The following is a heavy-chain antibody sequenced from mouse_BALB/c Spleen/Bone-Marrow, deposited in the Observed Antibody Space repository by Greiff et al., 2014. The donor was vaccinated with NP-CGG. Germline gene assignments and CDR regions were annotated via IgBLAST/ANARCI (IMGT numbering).Heavy chain of an antibody. CDR3: ARDYYGRGWYFDV. J-gene: IGHJ1*01. Sequence: VQRVESGAELVMPGASVKMSCKASGYTFTDYWMHWVKQRPGQGLEWIGAIDTSDSYTSYNQKFKGKATLTVDESSSTAHMQLSSVTSEDSAVYYCARDYYGRGWYFDVWGAGTTVTVSS. V-gene: IGHV1-69*01. D-gene: IGHD1-1*01. CDR2: IDTSDSYT. CDR1: GYTFTDYW.